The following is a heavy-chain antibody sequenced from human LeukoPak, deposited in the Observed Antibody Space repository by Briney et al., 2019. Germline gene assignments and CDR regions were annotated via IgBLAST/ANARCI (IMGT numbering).Heavy chain of an antibody. J-gene: IGHJ6*03. CDR3: ARDRGGTLMVYTRRKDYYYMDV. Sequence: GGSLRLSCAASGFTFSTFAMIWVRQPPGKGLEWVSSIFPSGGEIHYADSVRGRFTISRDNSKSTLSLQMNSLRAEDTAVYYCARDRGGTLMVYTRRKDYYYMDVWGKGTTVIVSS. V-gene: IGHV3-23*01. CDR1: GFTFSTFA. CDR2: IFPSGGEI. D-gene: IGHD2-8*01.